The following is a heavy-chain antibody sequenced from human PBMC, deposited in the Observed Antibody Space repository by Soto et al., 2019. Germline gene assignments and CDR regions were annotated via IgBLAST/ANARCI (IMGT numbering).Heavy chain of an antibody. D-gene: IGHD6-19*01. V-gene: IGHV1-18*01. CDR2: ISAFNGNT. Sequence: QDPLVQSGAEVKKPGASVTVSCKASGYSFTNYGITWVRQAPGQGLEWLGWISAFNGNTHYAQKVQGRVTMTTDASTSTAYMELRRLRSDDTAVYYCARDRGVAPPVAGNTHYYYYMDGWGKGTTVTVSS. CDR3: ARDRGVAPPVAGNTHYYYYMDG. J-gene: IGHJ6*03. CDR1: GYSFTNYG.